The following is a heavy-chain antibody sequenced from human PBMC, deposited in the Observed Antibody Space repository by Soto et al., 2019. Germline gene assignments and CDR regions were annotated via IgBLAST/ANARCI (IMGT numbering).Heavy chain of an antibody. CDR3: ARVAYCSGGSCYSNDAFDI. CDR2: TYYRSKWYN. V-gene: IGHV6-1*01. J-gene: IGHJ3*02. D-gene: IGHD2-15*01. CDR1: GDSVSSNSAA. Sequence: SQTLSLTCAISGDSVSSNSAAWNWIRQSPSRGLEWLGRTYYRSKWYNDYAVSVKSRITINPDTSKNQFSLQLNSVTPEDTAVYYCARVAYCSGGSCYSNDAFDIWGQGTMVTVSS.